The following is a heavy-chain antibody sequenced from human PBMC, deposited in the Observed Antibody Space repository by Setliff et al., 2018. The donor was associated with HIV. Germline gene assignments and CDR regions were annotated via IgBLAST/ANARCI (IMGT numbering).Heavy chain of an antibody. CDR3: AREGRGDPSLATARLDY. CDR1: GDSFSTSSYF. V-gene: IGHV4-39*02. D-gene: IGHD5-18*01. CDR2: IYYTGFT. J-gene: IGHJ4*02. Sequence: SETLSLTCSVSGDSFSTSSYFWGWVRQSPGKGLEWIANIYYTGFTYCNPSLKSRVTISIDKSKSQFSLNLTSVTASDTAVYYCAREGRGDPSLATARLDYWGQGKLVTVSS.